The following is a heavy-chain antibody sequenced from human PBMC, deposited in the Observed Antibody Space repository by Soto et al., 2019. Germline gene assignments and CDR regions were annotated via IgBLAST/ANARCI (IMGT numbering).Heavy chain of an antibody. J-gene: IGHJ6*02. Sequence: QVQLVQSGAEVKKPGASVKASCTASGYTFTSFYMHWVRQAPGQGVEWMGIITPSGTTADYAQKLQGRVTMTRDTSTSTYYMELSSLTSEDTAVYYGAKPQIARHCDYGMEVWGQGTAVTVSS. CDR1: GYTFTSFY. V-gene: IGHV1-46*01. D-gene: IGHD2-21*02. CDR2: ITPSGTTA. CDR3: AKPQIARHCDYGMEV.